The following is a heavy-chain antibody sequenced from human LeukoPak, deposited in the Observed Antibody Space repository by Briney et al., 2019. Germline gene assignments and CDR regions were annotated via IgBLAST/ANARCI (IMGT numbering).Heavy chain of an antibody. CDR1: GGSISSYY. D-gene: IGHD3-10*01. CDR2: IYDSGST. CDR3: ARVGGTNYYYYGMDV. V-gene: IGHV4-59*01. J-gene: IGHJ6*02. Sequence: SETLSLTCTVSGGSISSYYWSWIRQPPGKGLEWIGYIYDSGSTNYNPSLKSRVTISVDTSKNQFSLKLSSVTAADMAVYYCARVGGTNYYYYGMDVWGQGTTVTVSS.